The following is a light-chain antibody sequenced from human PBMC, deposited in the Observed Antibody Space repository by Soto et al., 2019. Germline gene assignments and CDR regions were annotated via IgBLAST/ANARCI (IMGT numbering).Light chain of an antibody. CDR2: DAS. CDR3: QQRSSWPLT. CDR1: QNVKSL. V-gene: IGKV3-11*01. J-gene: IGKJ4*01. Sequence: EIILTQSPATLSLSPGARATLSCRASQNVKSLLGWYQQKPGHAPRLVIYDASYRATGIPARFSGSGWGTDFTLTITGLETEDFGIYYCQQRSSWPLTVGGGTRVEI.